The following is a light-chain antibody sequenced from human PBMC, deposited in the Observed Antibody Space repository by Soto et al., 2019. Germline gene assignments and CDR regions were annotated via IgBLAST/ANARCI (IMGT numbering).Light chain of an antibody. CDR2: AAS. Sequence: DSQMPQCPSSLSASVGDRVTIPCRASQSISSYLNWYQQKPGKAPKLLIYAASSLQSGVPSRFSGSGSGTDFTLTISSLQPEDFATYYFQHRTFGQGGRLEIK. V-gene: IGKV1-39*01. CDR1: QSISSY. J-gene: IGKJ5*01. CDR3: QHRT.